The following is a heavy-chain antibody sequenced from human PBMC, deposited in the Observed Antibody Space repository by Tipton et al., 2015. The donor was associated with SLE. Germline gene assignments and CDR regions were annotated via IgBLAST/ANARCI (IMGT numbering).Heavy chain of an antibody. CDR1: GFTFSSYW. CDR3: ARDQTPYCGGDCYIDY. D-gene: IGHD2-21*02. J-gene: IGHJ4*02. Sequence: SLRLSCAASGFTFSSYWMHWVRQAPGKGLVWVSRINSDGSSTSYADSVKGRFAISRDNAKNTLYLQMNSLRAEDTAVYYCARDQTPYCGGDCYIDYWGQGTLVTVSS. V-gene: IGHV3-74*01. CDR2: INSDGSST.